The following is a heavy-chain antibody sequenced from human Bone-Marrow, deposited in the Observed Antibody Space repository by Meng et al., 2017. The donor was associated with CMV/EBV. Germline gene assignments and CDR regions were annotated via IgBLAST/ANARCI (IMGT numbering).Heavy chain of an antibody. J-gene: IGHJ6*02. CDR3: ARARGQVVPAAIGDYYYYGMDV. Sequence: AISWVRQDPGQGLEWMGGSIPIFGTANYAQKFQGRVTITADESTSTAYMELSSLRSEDTAVYYCARARGQVVPAAIGDYYYYGMDVWGQGTTVTVSS. V-gene: IGHV1-69*01. D-gene: IGHD2-2*02. CDR1: A. CDR2: SIPIFGTA.